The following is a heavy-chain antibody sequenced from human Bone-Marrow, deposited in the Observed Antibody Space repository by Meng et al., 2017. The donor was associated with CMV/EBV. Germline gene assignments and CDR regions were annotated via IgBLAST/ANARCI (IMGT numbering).Heavy chain of an antibody. CDR1: GGSISTYSSY. V-gene: IGHV4-39*07. D-gene: IGHD2-2*02. CDR3: ARVNCCSSTSCYTADY. CDR2: VYYSGST. Sequence: GSLRLSCIVSGGSISTYSSYWAWIRQPPGKGLEWIGSVYYSGSTYYNPSLKSRVTISVDTSKNQFSLKLSSVTAADTAVYYCARVNCCSSTSCYTADYWGQGTLVTVSS. J-gene: IGHJ4*02.